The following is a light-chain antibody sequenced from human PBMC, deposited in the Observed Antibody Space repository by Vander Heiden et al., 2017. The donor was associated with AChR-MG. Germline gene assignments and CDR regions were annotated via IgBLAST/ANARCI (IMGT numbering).Light chain of an antibody. CDR3: QQYDNLPYT. CDR2: DAS. J-gene: IGKJ2*01. Sequence: DIQRAHSPSSLSASVGDRVTITCQASRDISNYLTWYQQKPGKAPKLLIYDASNLETGVPSRFSGSGSGTDFTFTISSLQPEDIATYYCQQYDNLPYTFGHGTKLEIK. V-gene: IGKV1-33*01. CDR1: RDISNY.